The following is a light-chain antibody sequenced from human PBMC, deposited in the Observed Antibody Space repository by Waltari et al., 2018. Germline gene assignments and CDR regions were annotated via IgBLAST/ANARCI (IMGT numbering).Light chain of an antibody. CDR1: QDISKW. V-gene: IGKV1-5*01. CDR3: QEYNGDSFT. Sequence: DIQMTQSPSTLSASVGDRVTITCRASQDISKWLAWYQQKPGKAPKVLIYDASSLETGVPARFSGSGSGTEFTLTISSLQPEDFATYYCQEYNGDSFTFGQGTRLEIK. CDR2: DAS. J-gene: IGKJ5*01.